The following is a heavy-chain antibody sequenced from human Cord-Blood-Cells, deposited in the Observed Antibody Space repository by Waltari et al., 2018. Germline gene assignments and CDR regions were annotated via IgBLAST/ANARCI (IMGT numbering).Heavy chain of an antibody. Sequence: EVQLVQSGAEVKKPGESLQLSCRGYGYSFTSYWIGWVRQVPGKGLEWMGIIYPGDSDTRYSPSFQGQVTISADKSISTAYLQWSSLKASDTAMYYCARPYGSGSYYSPFDYWGQGALVTVSS. D-gene: IGHD3-10*01. CDR2: IYPGDSDT. CDR3: ARPYGSGSYYSPFDY. J-gene: IGHJ4*02. V-gene: IGHV5-51*01. CDR1: GYSFTSYW.